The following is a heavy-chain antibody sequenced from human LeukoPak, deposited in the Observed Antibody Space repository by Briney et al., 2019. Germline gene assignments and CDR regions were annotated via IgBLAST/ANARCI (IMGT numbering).Heavy chain of an antibody. J-gene: IGHJ4*02. CDR1: GGSFSGYC. V-gene: IGHV4-34*01. CDR3: ARRSSREFDY. CDR2: INHSGST. Sequence: PSETLSLTCAVYGGSFSGYCWSWIRQPPGKGLEWIGEINHSGSTNYNPSLKSRVTISLDTSKNQFSLKLSSVTAADTAVYYCARRSSREFDYWGQGTLVTVSS.